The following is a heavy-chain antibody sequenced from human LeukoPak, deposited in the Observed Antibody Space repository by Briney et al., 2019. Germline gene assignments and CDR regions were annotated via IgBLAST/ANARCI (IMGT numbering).Heavy chain of an antibody. CDR2: ISGSGGST. CDR3: SKDSYYDFWSGYYFDY. J-gene: IGHJ4*02. CDR1: GFTFSSYA. D-gene: IGHD3-3*01. V-gene: IGHV3-23*01. Sequence: GGSLRLSCAASGFTFSSYAMSWVRQAPGKGLEWVSAISGSGGSTYYADSVKGRFTISRGNSKNTLYLQMNSLRAEDTAVYYCSKDSYYDFWSGYYFDYWGQGTLVTVSS.